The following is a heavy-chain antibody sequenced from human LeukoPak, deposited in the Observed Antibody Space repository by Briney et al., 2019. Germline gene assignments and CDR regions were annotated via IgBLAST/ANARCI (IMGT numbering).Heavy chain of an antibody. V-gene: IGHV2-5*02. J-gene: IGHJ4*02. CDR2: IYWDDDK. Sequence: SGPTLVEPTQTLTLTCTFSGFSLSTSGVGVGWTRQPPGKALEWLAFIYWDDDKRYSPSLQNRLTIIKDTSRNQVVLIITNVDPADTATYYCARRVSGYTTGWSSGLFDYWGQGTLVIVSS. D-gene: IGHD6-19*01. CDR3: ARRVSGYTTGWSSGLFDY. CDR1: GFSLSTSGVG.